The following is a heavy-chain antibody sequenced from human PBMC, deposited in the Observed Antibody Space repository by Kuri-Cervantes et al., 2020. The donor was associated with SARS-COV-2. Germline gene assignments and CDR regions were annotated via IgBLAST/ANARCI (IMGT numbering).Heavy chain of an antibody. CDR3: ARGHLGNPEYYFDY. Sequence: SETLSLTCAVYGGSFSGYYWSWIRQPPGKGLEWIGEINHSGSTNYNPSLKSRVTISVDTSKNQFSLKLSSVTAADTAVYYCARGHLGNPEYYFDYWGQGTLVTVSS. CDR1: GGSFSGYY. V-gene: IGHV4-34*01. D-gene: IGHD1-26*01. CDR2: INHSGST. J-gene: IGHJ4*02.